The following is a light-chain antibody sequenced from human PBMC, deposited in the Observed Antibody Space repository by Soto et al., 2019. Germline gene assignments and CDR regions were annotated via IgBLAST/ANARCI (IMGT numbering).Light chain of an antibody. CDR3: NSYTSISTWV. J-gene: IGLJ3*02. CDR1: SSDVGSYNF. CDR2: DVS. Sequence: QSALTQPASVSGSPGQSITISCTGTSSDVGSYNFLSWFQQHPGKAPKVIIYDVSNRPSGISDRFSGSKSGNTASLTISGLQAEDEADYYCNSYTSISTWVFGGGTKLT. V-gene: IGLV2-14*03.